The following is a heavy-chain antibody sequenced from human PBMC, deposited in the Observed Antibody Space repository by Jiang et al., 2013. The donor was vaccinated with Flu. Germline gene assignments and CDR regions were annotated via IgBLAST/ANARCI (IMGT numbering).Heavy chain of an antibody. Sequence: GLVKPSETLSLTCTVSGGSISSYYWSWIRQPPGKGLEWIGYIYYSGSTNYNPSLKSRVTISVDTSKNQFSLKLSSVTAADTAVYYCARVNWETTVTSIYYFDYWGQGTLVTVSS. CDR2: IYYSGST. CDR1: GGSISSYY. V-gene: IGHV4-59*01. CDR3: ARVNWETTVTSIYYFDY. D-gene: IGHD4-17*01. J-gene: IGHJ4*02.